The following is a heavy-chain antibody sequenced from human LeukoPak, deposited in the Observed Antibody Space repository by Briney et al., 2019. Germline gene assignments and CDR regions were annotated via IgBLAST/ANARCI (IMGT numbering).Heavy chain of an antibody. V-gene: IGHV4-4*07. J-gene: IGHJ4*02. Sequence: SETLSLTCTVSGGSISSYYWSWIRQPAGKGLEWIGRIYTSGSTNYNPSLKSRVTMSVDTSKNQFSLKLSSVTAADTAMYYCARHWVETTTPYCFDYWGQGTLVTVSS. CDR3: ARHWVETTTPYCFDY. D-gene: IGHD5-24*01. CDR2: IYTSGST. CDR1: GGSISSYY.